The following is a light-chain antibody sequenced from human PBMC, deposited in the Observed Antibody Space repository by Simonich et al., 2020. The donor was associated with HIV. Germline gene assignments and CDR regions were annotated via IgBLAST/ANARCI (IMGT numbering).Light chain of an antibody. CDR3: QQYNSYPLT. J-gene: IGKJ4*01. V-gene: IGKV1-39*01. CDR1: QSISTF. CDR2: GAS. Sequence: DIQMTQSPSPLSASVGDRVTITCRASQSISTFLNWYQQKPGKAPKVLIYGASSLQSGVPSRFSGSGSGTDFTLTISSLQPEDFATYYCQQYNSYPLTFGGGTKVEIK.